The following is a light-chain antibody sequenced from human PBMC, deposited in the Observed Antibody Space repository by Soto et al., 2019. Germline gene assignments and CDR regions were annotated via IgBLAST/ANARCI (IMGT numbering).Light chain of an antibody. J-gene: IGLJ1*01. CDR1: SSDVGGYNY. V-gene: IGLV2-14*01. CDR2: AVT. Sequence: QSALTQAASVSGSPGQSITISCAGTSSDVGGYNYVSWCRQHPGKAPKLMIYAVTDRPSGVSSRFSGSKSGNTASLTISGLQAEDEADYYCSSYTSSSTLFGTGPKVTVL. CDR3: SSYTSSSTL.